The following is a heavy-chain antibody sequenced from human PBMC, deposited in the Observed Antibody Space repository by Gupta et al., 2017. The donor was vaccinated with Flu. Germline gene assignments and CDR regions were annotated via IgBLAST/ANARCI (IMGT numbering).Heavy chain of an antibody. V-gene: IGHV1-2*02. CDR3: ARPSVPNTSGWFVFDS. CDR1: GFTFTDYH. Sequence: QVQLVQSGAEVKKPGASMKVSCQASGFTFTDYHIPWMRKAPGQGLEWMGWINLSSGGTNFAQKFQGRVTMARDTSIRTAYMDMASLRSDDTAVYFCARPSVPNTSGWFVFDSWGQGTLITVSS. CDR2: INLSSGGT. J-gene: IGHJ4*02. D-gene: IGHD6-19*01.